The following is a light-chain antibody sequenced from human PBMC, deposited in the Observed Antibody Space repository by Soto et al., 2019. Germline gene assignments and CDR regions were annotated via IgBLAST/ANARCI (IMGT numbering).Light chain of an antibody. CDR3: GQCYSTPYT. CDR1: QTVESY. CDR2: GAT. Sequence: DIQMTQSPSSLSASIGDRVTITCRASQTVESYLNWYQHKPGKAPQLLISGATTLRGGVPSRFSGTAAGPDFTLTISSRQPEDVATYYCGQCYSTPYTFGQGTKL. J-gene: IGKJ2*01. V-gene: IGKV1-39*01.